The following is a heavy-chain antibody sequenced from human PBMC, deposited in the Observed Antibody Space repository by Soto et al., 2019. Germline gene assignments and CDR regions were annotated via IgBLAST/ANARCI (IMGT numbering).Heavy chain of an antibody. D-gene: IGHD6-6*01. Sequence: PLETLSLTCTVSDGSISSYDWSWIRQHKGKGLESIAYIYYSASTNYNPSLKSRVTISVDTSKNQFSLKLSSVTAADTAVYYCARGYPYSSSSISPFDYWGQGALVTVSS. CDR1: DGSISSYD. CDR2: IYYSAST. V-gene: IGHV4-59*01. J-gene: IGHJ4*02. CDR3: ARGYPYSSSSISPFDY.